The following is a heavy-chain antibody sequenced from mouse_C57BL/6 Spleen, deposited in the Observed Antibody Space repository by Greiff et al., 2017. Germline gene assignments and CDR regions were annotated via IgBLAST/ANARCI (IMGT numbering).Heavy chain of an antibody. CDR1: GYAFSSSW. D-gene: IGHD1-1*01. CDR3: ARDYGSSPLY. V-gene: IGHV1-82*01. Sequence: VQLQQSGPELVKPGASVKISCKASGYAFSSSWMNWVKQRPGKGLEWIGRIYPGDGDTNYNGKFKGKATLTADKSSSTAYMQLSSLTSEDSAVYFCARDYGSSPLYWGQGTTLTVSS. J-gene: IGHJ2*01. CDR2: IYPGDGDT.